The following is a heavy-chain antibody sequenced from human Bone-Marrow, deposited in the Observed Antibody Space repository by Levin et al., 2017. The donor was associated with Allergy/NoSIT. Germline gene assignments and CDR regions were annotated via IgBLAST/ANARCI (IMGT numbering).Heavy chain of an antibody. CDR1: GYTFTRYY. CDR2: INPNSGDT. Sequence: GASVKVSCKASGYTFTRYYLHWVRQAPGQGLEWMGWINPNSGDTNSAQKFQGRVTMTRDTSITTAYMELSRLTSDDTAVYYCARERSITIFGVVPTKTFDYWGQGTLVTVSS. V-gene: IGHV1-2*02. J-gene: IGHJ4*02. CDR3: ARERSITIFGVVPTKTFDY. D-gene: IGHD3-3*01.